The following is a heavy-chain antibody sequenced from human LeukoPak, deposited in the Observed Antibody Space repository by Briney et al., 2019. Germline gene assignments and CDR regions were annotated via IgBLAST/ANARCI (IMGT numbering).Heavy chain of an antibody. CDR3: ARRYYSEEVFDI. J-gene: IGHJ3*02. CDR2: IYYSGST. CDR1: GGSISSYY. V-gene: IGHV4-59*08. Sequence: SETLSLTCTVSGGSISSYYWSWIRQPPGKGLEWIGYIYYSGSTYYNPSLKSRVTISVDTSKNQFSLKLSSVTAADTAVYYCARRYYSEEVFDIWGQGTVVTVSS. D-gene: IGHD3-10*01.